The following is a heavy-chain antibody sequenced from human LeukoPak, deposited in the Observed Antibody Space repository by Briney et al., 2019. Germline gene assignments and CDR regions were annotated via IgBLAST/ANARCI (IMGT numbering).Heavy chain of an antibody. CDR1: GGSFRGYY. J-gene: IGHJ3*02. Sequence: SETLSLTCAVSGGSFRGYYWSWIRQPPGKGLEWIGEINHSGSTNYNPSLKSRVTISVDTSKNQFSLKLSSVTAADTAVYYCAMGQQLVSDAFDIWGQGTMVTVSS. D-gene: IGHD6-13*01. CDR2: INHSGST. CDR3: AMGQQLVSDAFDI. V-gene: IGHV4-34*01.